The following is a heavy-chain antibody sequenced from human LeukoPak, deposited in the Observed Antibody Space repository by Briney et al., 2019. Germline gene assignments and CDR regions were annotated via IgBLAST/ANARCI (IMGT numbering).Heavy chain of an antibody. D-gene: IGHD1-26*01. J-gene: IGHJ6*03. CDR2: IYHSGST. CDR3: ARRGRSGSYYYYYMDV. V-gene: IGHV4-39*07. CDR1: GGSISSSSYY. Sequence: SETLSLTCTVSGGSISSSSYYWGWIRQPPGKGLEWIGSIYHSGSTNYNPSLKSRVTISVDKSKNQFSLKLSSVTAADTAVYYCARRGRSGSYYYYYMDVWGKGTTVTVSS.